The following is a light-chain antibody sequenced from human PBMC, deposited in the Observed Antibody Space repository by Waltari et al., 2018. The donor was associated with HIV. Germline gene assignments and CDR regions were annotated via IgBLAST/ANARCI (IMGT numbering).Light chain of an antibody. V-gene: IGLV1-40*01. J-gene: IGLJ2*01. CDR2: GNS. CDR3: QSYDRSLGGYVV. Sequence: QSLLTQPPSVSGAPGQRVTIPCTGSSPNIGAGFDVHWYQQLPGTVPKLLIYGNSNRPSGVPHRFSGSKSGTSASLAITGLQAEDEADYYCQSYDRSLGGYVVFGGGTKLTVL. CDR1: SPNIGAGFD.